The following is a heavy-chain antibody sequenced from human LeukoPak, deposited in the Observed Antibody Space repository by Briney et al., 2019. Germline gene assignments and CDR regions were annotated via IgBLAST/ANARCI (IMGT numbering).Heavy chain of an antibody. D-gene: IGHD3-9*01. CDR3: ARGSRPVYNPLTGKRYFDY. CDR2: INPSGGST. V-gene: IGHV1-46*01. CDR1: GVTLTTYY. J-gene: IGHJ4*02. Sequence: ASVRVSCKASGVTLTTYYVHWVRQAPGQGLEWMGIINPSGGSTTYAQKFRGRLTMTRDMSTSTVYMELSSLRSEDTAVYYCARGSRPVYNPLTGKRYFDYWGQGTLLTVSS.